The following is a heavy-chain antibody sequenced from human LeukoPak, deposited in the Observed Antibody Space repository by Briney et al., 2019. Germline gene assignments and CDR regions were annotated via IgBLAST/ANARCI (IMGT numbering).Heavy chain of an antibody. CDR3: AKEGYYFDY. CDR1: GFTLSNHA. V-gene: IGHV3-23*01. CDR2: VVGTGGT. Sequence: GGSLRLACAVSGFTLSNHAVSWVRQVPGKGLEWVSIVVGTGGTWYADAVKGRFVLSRDNSKNTVYLQMNSLRAEDTAVYYCAKEGYYFDYWGQGTLVTVSS. J-gene: IGHJ4*02.